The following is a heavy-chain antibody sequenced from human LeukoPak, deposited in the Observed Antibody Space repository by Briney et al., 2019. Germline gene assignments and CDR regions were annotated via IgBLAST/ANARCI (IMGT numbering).Heavy chain of an antibody. CDR3: ARDFYYGSGRFDY. CDR1: GFTFSNYE. V-gene: IGHV3-48*03. Sequence: PGGSLRLSCAASGFTFSNYEMNWVRQAPGKGLEWVSYISSSGSTIYYADSVKGRFTISRDNAKNSLYLQMNSLRAKDTAIYYCARDFYYGSGRFDYWGQGTLVTVSS. CDR2: ISSSGSTI. D-gene: IGHD3-10*01. J-gene: IGHJ4*02.